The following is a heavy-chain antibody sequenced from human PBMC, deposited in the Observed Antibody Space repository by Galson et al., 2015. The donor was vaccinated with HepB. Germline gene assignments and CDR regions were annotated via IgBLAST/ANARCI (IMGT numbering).Heavy chain of an antibody. CDR3: AHRITYYYNSSGSGALDI. CDR1: GFSLSTGGVG. CDR2: IYWDDDK. D-gene: IGHD3-22*01. V-gene: IGHV2-5*02. Sequence: PALVKPTQTLTLTCTCSGFSLSTGGVGVGWIRQPPGKALEWLALIYWDDDKRYSPSLRSRLSITKDTSKNQVVLTLTNMDPVDTATYYCAHRITYYYNSSGSGALDIWGQGTMVTVST. J-gene: IGHJ3*02.